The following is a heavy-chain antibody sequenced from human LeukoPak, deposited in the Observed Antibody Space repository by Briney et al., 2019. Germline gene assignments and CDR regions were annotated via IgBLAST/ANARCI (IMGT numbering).Heavy chain of an antibody. V-gene: IGHV3-64D*06. D-gene: IGHD3-10*01. CDR1: GFTFSSYA. Sequence: GGSLTLSCSASGFTFSSYAMHWVRQAPGKGLEYVSAISFNGGSTYYADSVKGRFTISRDNSKNTLYLQMSSLRAEDTALYYCVKDRYYGSGRYTFDSWGQGTLVTVSA. CDR2: ISFNGGST. J-gene: IGHJ4*02. CDR3: VKDRYYGSGRYTFDS.